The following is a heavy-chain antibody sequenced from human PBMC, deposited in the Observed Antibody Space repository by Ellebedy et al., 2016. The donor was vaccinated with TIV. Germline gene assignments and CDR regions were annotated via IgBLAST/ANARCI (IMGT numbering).Heavy chain of an antibody. V-gene: IGHV3-69-1*01. Sequence: GESLKISCAASGFTFSDYHMNWVRQAPGKGLEWVSSIIVGGSTYGADSVKGRFIISRDNAENSLYLQMNSLRVEDTAVYYCARDRGYDTFDYWGQGILVTVSS. D-gene: IGHD5-12*01. CDR1: GFTFSDYH. CDR2: IIVGGST. CDR3: ARDRGYDTFDY. J-gene: IGHJ4*02.